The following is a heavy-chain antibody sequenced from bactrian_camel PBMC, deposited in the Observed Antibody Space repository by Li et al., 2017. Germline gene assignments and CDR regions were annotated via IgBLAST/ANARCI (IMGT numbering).Heavy chain of an antibody. Sequence: HVQLVESGGGSVQAGGSLRLSCVASGDTISRYCMGWFRQIPDKEREGVAGIESDGSTSYTDSVKGRFTISQDNAKNTVYLQMDSLKPEDTAMYYCADASMTSPTDSTEVITPIPGCNFAYWGQGTQVTVS. CDR1: GDTISRYC. CDR2: IESDGST. D-gene: IGHD1*01. J-gene: IGHJ6*01. V-gene: IGHV3S9*01. CDR3: ADASMTSPTDSTEVITPIPGCNFAY.